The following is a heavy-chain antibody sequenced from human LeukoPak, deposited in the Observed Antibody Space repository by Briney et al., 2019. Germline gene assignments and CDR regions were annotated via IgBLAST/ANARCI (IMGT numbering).Heavy chain of an antibody. CDR3: ARAVGSRWFDP. J-gene: IGHJ5*02. Sequence: PSETLSLTCAVYGGSFSGYYWSWIRQPPGKGLEWIGEINHSGSTNYNPSLKSRVTISVDTSKNQFSLKLSSVTAADTAVYYCARAVGSRWFDPSGQGTLVTVSS. CDR2: INHSGST. CDR1: GGSFSGYY. V-gene: IGHV4-34*01. D-gene: IGHD1-26*01.